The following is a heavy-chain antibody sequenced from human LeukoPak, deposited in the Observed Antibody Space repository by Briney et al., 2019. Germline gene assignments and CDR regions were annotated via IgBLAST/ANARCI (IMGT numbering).Heavy chain of an antibody. D-gene: IGHD6-6*01. CDR2: IHTSGNT. CDR1: GGSFSGYY. V-gene: IGHV4-4*07. Sequence: SETLSLTCSVYGGSFSGYYWSWIRQPPGKGLEWIGRIHTSGNTDYNPSLKSRVTMSVDTSKNQFSLKVRSVTAADTAVYYCAREGSATARPFVSTDYWGQGTLVTVSS. J-gene: IGHJ4*02. CDR3: AREGSATARPFVSTDY.